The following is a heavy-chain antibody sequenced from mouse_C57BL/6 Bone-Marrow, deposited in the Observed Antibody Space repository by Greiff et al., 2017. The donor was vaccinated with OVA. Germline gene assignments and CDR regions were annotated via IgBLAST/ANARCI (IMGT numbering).Heavy chain of an antibody. CDR2: IDPANGDT. J-gene: IGHJ2*01. V-gene: IGHV14-4*01. D-gene: IGHD1-1*01. CDR3: NSVITTVVYDY. Sequence: VQLKESGAELVRPGASVKLSCTASGFNIKDDYMHWVKQRPEQGLEWIGWIDPANGDTEYASKLQGKATITADTSSNTAFLQLSSLTSEDTAVYYGNSVITTVVYDYWGQGTTLTVSS. CDR1: GFNIKDDY.